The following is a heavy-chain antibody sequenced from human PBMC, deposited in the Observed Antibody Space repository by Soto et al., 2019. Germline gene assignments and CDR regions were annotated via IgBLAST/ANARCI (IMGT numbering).Heavy chain of an antibody. J-gene: IGHJ3*02. CDR2: ISWNSGSI. CDR3: AKAVVVAALGAFDI. Sequence: SLKISCAASGFTFDDYAMHWVRQAPGKGLEWVSGISWNSGSIGYAESVKGRFTISRDNAKNSLYLQMNSLRVEDTALYYCAKAVVVAALGAFDIWGQGTMVTVSS. V-gene: IGHV3-9*01. D-gene: IGHD2-15*01. CDR1: GFTFDDYA.